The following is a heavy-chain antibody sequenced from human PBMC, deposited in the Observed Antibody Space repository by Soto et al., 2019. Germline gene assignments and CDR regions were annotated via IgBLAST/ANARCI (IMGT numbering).Heavy chain of an antibody. V-gene: IGHV1-69*01. D-gene: IGHD3-16*01. CDR1: GGTFSSYA. CDR2: VIPIFGTA. CDR3: ANSRSTYVWGSHTYDY. Sequence: QVQLVQSGAEVKKPGSSVKVSCKASGGTFSSYAISWVRQAPGQGLEWMGGVIPIFGTANYAQKFQHRVTITADESTSTAYMELSSLRSEDTAVYYCANSRSTYVWGSHTYDYWGQGTLVTVSS. J-gene: IGHJ4*02.